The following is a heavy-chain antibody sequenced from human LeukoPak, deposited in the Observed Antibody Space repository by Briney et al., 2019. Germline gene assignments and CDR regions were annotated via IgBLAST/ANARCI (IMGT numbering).Heavy chain of an antibody. Sequence: ASVKVSCKVSGYTLTELSMHWVRQAPGKGLEWMGGFDPEDGETIYAQKFQGRVTMTEDTSTDTAYMELSSLRSEDTAVYYCATVPRSPIWFGEPAFDPRGQGTLVTVSS. CDR2: FDPEDGET. CDR3: ATVPRSPIWFGEPAFDP. J-gene: IGHJ5*02. V-gene: IGHV1-24*01. D-gene: IGHD3-10*01. CDR1: GYTLTELS.